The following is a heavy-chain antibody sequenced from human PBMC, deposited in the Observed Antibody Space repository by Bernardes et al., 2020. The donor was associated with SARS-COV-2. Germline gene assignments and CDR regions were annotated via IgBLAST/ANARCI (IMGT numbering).Heavy chain of an antibody. D-gene: IGHD4-17*01. J-gene: IGHJ6*02. CDR1: GGTFSGYY. V-gene: IGHV4-34*01. Sequence: SETLSLTCAAYGGTFSGYYWTWIRQPPGKGLEWIGRINHSGITNYNPSLKSRVTISVDTSKNQFSLKLTSVTAADTAVYYCARVFKSGDYSLFYYYAMDVWGQGTTVAVSS. CDR2: INHSGIT. CDR3: ARVFKSGDYSLFYYYAMDV.